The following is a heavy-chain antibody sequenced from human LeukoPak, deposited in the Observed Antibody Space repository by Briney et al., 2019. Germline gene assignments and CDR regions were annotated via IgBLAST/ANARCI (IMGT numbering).Heavy chain of an antibody. CDR2: IKQDGSEK. V-gene: IGHV3-7*01. CDR3: ARDGYYEDSFDP. CDR1: GFTFSSYG. D-gene: IGHD3-22*01. J-gene: IGHJ5*02. Sequence: GGSLRLSCAASGFTFSSYGMSWVRQAPGKGLEWVANIKQDGSEKYYVDSVKGRFTISRDNAKNSLYLQMNSLRAEDTAVYYCARDGYYEDSFDPWGQGTLVTVSS.